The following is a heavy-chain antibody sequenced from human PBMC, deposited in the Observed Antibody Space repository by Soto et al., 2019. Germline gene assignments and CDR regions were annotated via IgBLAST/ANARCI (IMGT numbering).Heavy chain of an antibody. CDR3: ARVSGIYYYGMEV. CDR2: INHSGST. V-gene: IGHV4-34*01. Sequence: SETLSLTCAVFGGSFSGYYWSWILQPPGKGLEWIGEINHSGSTNYNPSLKSRVTISVDTSKNQFSLKLSSVTAADTAVYYCARVSGIYYYGMEVWGQGTTVTVSS. D-gene: IGHD3-10*01. CDR1: GGSFSGYY. J-gene: IGHJ6*02.